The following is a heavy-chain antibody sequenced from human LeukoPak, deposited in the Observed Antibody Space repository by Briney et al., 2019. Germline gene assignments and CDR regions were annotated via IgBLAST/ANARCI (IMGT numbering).Heavy chain of an antibody. Sequence: GGSLRLPCAASGFTFSSYGMHWVRQAPGKGLEWVAFIRYDGSNKYYADSVKGRFTISRDNAKNSLYLQMNSLRAEDTAVYYCARDSSLGYSYGLFDYWGQGTLVTVSS. J-gene: IGHJ4*02. D-gene: IGHD5-18*01. CDR2: IRYDGSNK. CDR3: ARDSSLGYSYGLFDY. CDR1: GFTFSSYG. V-gene: IGHV3-30*02.